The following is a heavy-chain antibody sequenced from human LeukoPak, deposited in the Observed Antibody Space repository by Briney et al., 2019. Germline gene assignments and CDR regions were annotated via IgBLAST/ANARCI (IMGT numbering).Heavy chain of an antibody. J-gene: IGHJ6*03. D-gene: IGHD2-2*01. CDR3: ARGWGYCSSTSCYYYYYRDV. CDR1: GFTFSSYW. Sequence: GGSLRLSCAASGFTFSSYWMSWVRQAPGKGLEWVANIKQDGSEKYYVDSVKGRFTISRDNAKNSLYLQMNSLRAEDTAVYYCARGWGYCSSTSCYYYYYRDVWGKGTTVTVSS. CDR2: IKQDGSEK. V-gene: IGHV3-7*01.